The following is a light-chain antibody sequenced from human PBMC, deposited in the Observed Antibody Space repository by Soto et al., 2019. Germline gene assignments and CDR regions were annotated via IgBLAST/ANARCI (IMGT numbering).Light chain of an antibody. CDR1: QGISSY. V-gene: IGKV1-9*01. J-gene: IGKJ3*01. CDR3: QQFNNHPFT. CDR2: AAS. Sequence: DIQLTQSPSFLSASVGDRVTITCRASQGISSYLAWYQQKPGKAPKLLIYAASTLQSGVPSRFSGSGSGTEFTLTVSSLQPEDFETYYCQQFNNHPFTFGPGTEVDIK.